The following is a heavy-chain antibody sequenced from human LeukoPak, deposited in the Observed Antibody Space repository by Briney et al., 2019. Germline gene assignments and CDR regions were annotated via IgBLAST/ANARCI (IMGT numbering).Heavy chain of an antibody. J-gene: IGHJ4*02. CDR1: GFSVSSDY. V-gene: IGHV3-53*01. CDR3: ARATLDN. CDR2: IYSGGST. Sequence: GGSLRLSCAASGFSVSSDYISWVRQAPGRGLEWVSVIYSGGSTKYADSVKARFTISRDNSKNTVYLQMNSLRAEDTAVYYCARATLDNWGQGTLVTVSS.